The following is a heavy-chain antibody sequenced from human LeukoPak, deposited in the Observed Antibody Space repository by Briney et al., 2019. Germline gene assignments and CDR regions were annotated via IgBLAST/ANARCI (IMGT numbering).Heavy chain of an antibody. V-gene: IGHV3-30*18. Sequence: GRSLRLACAAAGFTFSSYGMPWVRQAPGKGLEWVAVISYDGSNKYYADSVKGRFTISRDNSKNTLYLQMNSLRAEDTAVYYCAKDPDYGDYTNWFDPWGQGTLVTVSS. CDR2: ISYDGSNK. CDR1: GFTFSSYG. D-gene: IGHD4-17*01. CDR3: AKDPDYGDYTNWFDP. J-gene: IGHJ5*02.